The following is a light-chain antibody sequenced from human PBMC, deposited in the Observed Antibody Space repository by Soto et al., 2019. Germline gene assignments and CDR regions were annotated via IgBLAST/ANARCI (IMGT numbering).Light chain of an antibody. J-gene: IGLJ1*01. CDR3: SSYTSSSNVV. CDR1: SSDVGGYNY. CDR2: EVS. Sequence: QSALTQPASVSGSPGQSITISCTGTSSDVGGYNYVSWYQQHPGKAPKLMIYEVSDRPSGVSNRFSGSKSGNTASLTISGVQAEDDADYYFSSYTSSSNVVFGTGTKLTVL. V-gene: IGLV2-14*01.